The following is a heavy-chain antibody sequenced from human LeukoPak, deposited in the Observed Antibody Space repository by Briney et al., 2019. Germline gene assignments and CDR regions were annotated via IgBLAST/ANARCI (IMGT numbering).Heavy chain of an antibody. CDR2: SSSSSSYI. CDR3: ARDEAASYYYYGMDV. CDR1: GFTFSSYS. V-gene: IGHV3-21*01. Sequence: GGSLRLSCAASGFTFSSYSMNWVRQAPGKGLEWVSSSSSSSSYIYYADSVKGRFTISRDNAKNSLYLQMNSLRAEDTAVYYCARDEAASYYYYGMDVWGQGTTVTVSS. D-gene: IGHD2-15*01. J-gene: IGHJ6*02.